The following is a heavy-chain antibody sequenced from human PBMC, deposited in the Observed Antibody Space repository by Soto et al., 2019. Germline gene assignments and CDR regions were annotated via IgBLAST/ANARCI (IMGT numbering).Heavy chain of an antibody. CDR2: INAGNGNT. J-gene: IGHJ6*03. Sequence: VASVKVSCKASGYTFTSYAMHWVRQAPGQRLEWMGWINAGNGNTKYSQKFQGRVTITRDTSASTAYMELSSLRSEDTAVYYCARGPFTVTTHYYYYYYMDVWGKGTTVTVSS. D-gene: IGHD4-4*01. V-gene: IGHV1-3*01. CDR1: GYTFTSYA. CDR3: ARGPFTVTTHYYYYYYMDV.